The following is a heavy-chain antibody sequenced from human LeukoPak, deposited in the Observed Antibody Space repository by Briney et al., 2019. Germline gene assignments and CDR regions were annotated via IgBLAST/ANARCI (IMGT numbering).Heavy chain of an antibody. CDR2: FTGSGGST. D-gene: IGHD3-22*01. J-gene: IGHJ4*02. CDR1: GFTFSSYA. Sequence: PGGSLRLSCAASGFTFSSYAMSWVRQAPGKGLEWVSAFTGSGGSTYYADSVKGRFTISRDNSKNTLYLQMNSLRAEDTAVYYCAKVGNYYDRLRYFDYWGQGTLVTVSS. CDR3: AKVGNYYDRLRYFDY. V-gene: IGHV3-23*01.